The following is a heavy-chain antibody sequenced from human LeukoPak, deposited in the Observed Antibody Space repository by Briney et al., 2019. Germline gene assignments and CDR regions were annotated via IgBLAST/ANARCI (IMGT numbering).Heavy chain of an antibody. CDR2: IWYDGINK. J-gene: IGHJ4*02. CDR1: GLTFRSYG. CDR3: ARDRGYSNGPADN. D-gene: IGHD6-25*01. Sequence: GGSLRLSCAASGLTFRSYGMHWVRQAPGKGLEWLAVIWYDGINKHPAASVKGRFTISSDNSKNTLDLQMNSLRAEDTAVYHCARDRGYSNGPADNWGQGTLVTVSS. V-gene: IGHV3-33*01.